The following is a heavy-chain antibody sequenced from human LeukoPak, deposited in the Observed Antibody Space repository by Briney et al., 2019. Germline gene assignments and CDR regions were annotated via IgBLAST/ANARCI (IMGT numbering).Heavy chain of an antibody. J-gene: IGHJ3*02. CDR1: GYTFTSYY. CDR2: INPSGGST. D-gene: IGHD3-10*01. Sequence: ASVKVSCKASGYTFTSYYMHWVRQAPGQGLEWMGIINPSGGSTSYAQKFQGRVTMTRDTSTSTVYMELSSLRSEDTAVYYCARDLAQNYYGSGGYYKWNAFDIWGQGTMVTVSS. V-gene: IGHV1-46*01. CDR3: ARDLAQNYYGSGGYYKWNAFDI.